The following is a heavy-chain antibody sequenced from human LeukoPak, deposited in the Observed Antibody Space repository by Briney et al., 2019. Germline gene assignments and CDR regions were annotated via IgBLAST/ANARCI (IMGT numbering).Heavy chain of an antibody. CDR1: GFTFEDYA. D-gene: IGHD1-14*01. J-gene: IGHJ5*02. Sequence: GGSLRLSCAASGFTFEDYAMHWVRQAPGKGLEWVSGINWNSGSIGYADSVKGRFTISRDNVMNSLYLQMDSLRPEDTALYYCVKDRRNPYRPEGPFDPWGQGTLVTVSS. V-gene: IGHV3-9*01. CDR3: VKDRRNPYRPEGPFDP. CDR2: INWNSGSI.